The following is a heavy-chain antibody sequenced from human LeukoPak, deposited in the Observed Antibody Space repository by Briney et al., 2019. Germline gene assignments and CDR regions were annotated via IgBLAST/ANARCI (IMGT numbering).Heavy chain of an antibody. Sequence: GSLRLSCTVSRFTFSNYWMSWVRQAPGKGLEWIGSIYYGGSSYYSSSLKSRVTISVDISKNQFSLKVSPVTAADTAVYYCARDAGHQLSRRNYYAMDVWGQGTTVTVSS. J-gene: IGHJ6*02. CDR2: IYYGGSS. D-gene: IGHD2-2*01. CDR3: ARDAGHQLSRRNYYAMDV. CDR1: RFTFSNYW. V-gene: IGHV4-39*07.